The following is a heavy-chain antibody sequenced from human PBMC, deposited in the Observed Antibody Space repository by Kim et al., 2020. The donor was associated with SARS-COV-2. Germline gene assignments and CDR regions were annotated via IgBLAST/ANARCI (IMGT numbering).Heavy chain of an antibody. D-gene: IGHD2-2*02. CDR3: ARSHCSSTSCYRDDYFDY. CDR1: GFTFSSYW. Sequence: GGSLRLSCAASGFTFSSYWMSWVRQAPGKGLEWVANIKQDGSEKYYVDSVKGRFTISRDNAKNSLYLQMNSLRAEDTAVYYCARSHCSSTSCYRDDYFDYWGQGTLVTVSS. V-gene: IGHV3-7*01. CDR2: IKQDGSEK. J-gene: IGHJ4*02.